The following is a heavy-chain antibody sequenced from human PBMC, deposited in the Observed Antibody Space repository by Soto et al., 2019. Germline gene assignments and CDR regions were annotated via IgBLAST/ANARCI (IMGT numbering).Heavy chain of an antibody. Sequence: QVQLVESGGAVVQPGTSLRLSCAASGVAFSTYGVHWVRQAPGKGLEWVAILSYDGHNEYYTDSVKGRFTISRDTSRNTLYLQMDRLRADDTAMYYCAKDRGFGEYLFDSWGQGTLLTVSS. J-gene: IGHJ4*02. V-gene: IGHV3-30*18. CDR2: LSYDGHNE. CDR3: AKDRGFGEYLFDS. CDR1: GVAFSTYG. D-gene: IGHD3-10*01.